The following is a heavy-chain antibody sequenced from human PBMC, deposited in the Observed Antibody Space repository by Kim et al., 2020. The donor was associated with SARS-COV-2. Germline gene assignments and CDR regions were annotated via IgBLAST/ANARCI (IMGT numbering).Heavy chain of an antibody. J-gene: IGHJ4*02. D-gene: IGHD6-13*01. V-gene: IGHV3-23*01. CDR3: ANRIAAVGFHYFEY. CDR2: ISGNGAGT. CDR1: GFSFSNYA. Sequence: GGSLRLSCTASGFSFSNYAIYWVRQAPGKGLEWVSAISGNGAGTFYADSVKGRFTISRDNSKNKMCLQMNSLRVEDTALYYCANRIAAVGFHYFEYWGQGTLVT.